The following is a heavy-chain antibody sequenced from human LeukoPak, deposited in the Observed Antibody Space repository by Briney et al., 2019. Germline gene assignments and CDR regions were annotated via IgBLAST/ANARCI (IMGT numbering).Heavy chain of an antibody. J-gene: IGHJ4*02. V-gene: IGHV4-39*01. D-gene: IGHD3-22*01. CDR3: ARREIVVITKLFDY. CDR1: GGSISSGNYY. Sequence: PSETLSLTCTVSGGSISSGNYYWGWIRQPPGKGLEWIATIYYSGTTFYNPSLKSRVTISVDTSKNQFSLKLNSVTAADTAVYYCARREIVVITKLFDYWGQGTLVTVSS. CDR2: IYYSGTT.